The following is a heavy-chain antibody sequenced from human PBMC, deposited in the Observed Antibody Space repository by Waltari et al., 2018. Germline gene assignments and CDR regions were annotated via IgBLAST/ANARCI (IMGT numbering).Heavy chain of an antibody. CDR1: GASISSSSYS. Sequence: QLQLQESGPGMLRPSETLSLTCTVSGASISSSSYSWGWIRQSPGGGLEWIGSVYYRGSSHYNPSLKSRVTISVDKSKRPVSLKVNSVSAADTATYYCARLYDFWSGPADFWGQGTLVIVSS. V-gene: IGHV4-39*07. D-gene: IGHD3-3*01. J-gene: IGHJ4*02. CDR3: ARLYDFWSGPADF. CDR2: VYYRGSS.